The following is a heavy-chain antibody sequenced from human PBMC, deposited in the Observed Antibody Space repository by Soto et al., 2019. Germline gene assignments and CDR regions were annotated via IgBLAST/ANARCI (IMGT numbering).Heavy chain of an antibody. V-gene: IGHV3-53*01. CDR1: GFTVNSNY. D-gene: IGHD3-22*01. Sequence: EVQLVESGGGLIQPGGSLRLSCAASGFTVNSNYMSWVRQAPGKGPEWVSVIYSGGDTYYADSVRGRFTVSRVNSKNTLFLQMNSLRAEDTAVYYCARGVGWLMNAFDIWGQGTMVTVSS. J-gene: IGHJ3*02. CDR2: IYSGGDT. CDR3: ARGVGWLMNAFDI.